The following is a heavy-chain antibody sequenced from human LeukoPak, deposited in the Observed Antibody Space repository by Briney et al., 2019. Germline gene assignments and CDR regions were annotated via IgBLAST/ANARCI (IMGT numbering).Heavy chain of an antibody. Sequence: GGSLRLSCAASGFTFSSYGMHWVRQAPGKGLEWVAFIRYDGSNKYYADSVKGRFIISRDNSKNTLYLQMNSLRAEDTAVYYCAKGVGGYCSGGSCYYRYHCLDVWGKGTTGTISS. CDR2: IRYDGSNK. CDR1: GFTFSSYG. J-gene: IGHJ6*03. CDR3: AKGVGGYCSGGSCYYRYHCLDV. V-gene: IGHV3-30*02. D-gene: IGHD2-15*01.